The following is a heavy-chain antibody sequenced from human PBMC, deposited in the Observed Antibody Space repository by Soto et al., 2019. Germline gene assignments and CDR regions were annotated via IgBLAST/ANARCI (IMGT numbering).Heavy chain of an antibody. J-gene: IGHJ4*02. Sequence: GGSLRLSCAASGFPFSAYGMHWIRQAPGKGLEWVAVIWFDSSHSFYADSVQGRFTVSRDNSKNTQYLQMSSLRAEDTAVYYCARYSSNYYYFDYWGQGALVTVSS. CDR3: ARYSSNYYYFDY. V-gene: IGHV3-33*01. CDR1: GFPFSAYG. CDR2: IWFDSSHS. D-gene: IGHD4-4*01.